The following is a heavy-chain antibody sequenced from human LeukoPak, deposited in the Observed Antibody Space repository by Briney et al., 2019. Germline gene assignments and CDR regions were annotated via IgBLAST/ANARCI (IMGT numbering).Heavy chain of an antibody. V-gene: IGHV1-69*13. CDR1: GGTFSSYA. Sequence: VASVTVSCKASGGTFSSYAISWVRQAPGQGLEWMGGIIPIFGTANYAQKFQGRVTITADESTSTAYMELSSLRSEDTAVYYCARGGWLNWFDPWGQGTLVTVSS. J-gene: IGHJ5*02. D-gene: IGHD6-19*01. CDR3: ARGGWLNWFDP. CDR2: IIPIFGTA.